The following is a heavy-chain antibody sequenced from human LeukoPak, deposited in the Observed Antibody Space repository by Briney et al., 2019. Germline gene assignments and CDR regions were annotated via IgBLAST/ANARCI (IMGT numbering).Heavy chain of an antibody. Sequence: GGSLRLSRAASGFTFSSYWMHWVRQSPGKGLVWVSRIKTDGSDTYYADSVRGRFTISRDNAKNTLYLQMDSLRAEDTAVYFCARGDYSSHTLWGQGTLVTVSS. J-gene: IGHJ4*02. V-gene: IGHV3-74*01. D-gene: IGHD4-11*01. CDR1: GFTFSSYW. CDR2: IKTDGSDT. CDR3: ARGDYSSHTL.